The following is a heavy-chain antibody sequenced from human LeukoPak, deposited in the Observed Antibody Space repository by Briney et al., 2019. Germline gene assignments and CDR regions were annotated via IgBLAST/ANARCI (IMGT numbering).Heavy chain of an antibody. J-gene: IGHJ6*02. Sequence: SGGSLRLSCAASGFTFSSYAMSWVRQAPGKGLEWVSAISGSGGSTYYADSVKGRFTISRDNSKNTLYLQMNSLRAEDTAVYYCAKGYCSGGSCYSYYYYYGMDVWGQGTTVTVSS. V-gene: IGHV3-23*01. CDR3: AKGYCSGGSCYSYYYYYGMDV. CDR1: GFTFSSYA. CDR2: ISGSGGST. D-gene: IGHD2-15*01.